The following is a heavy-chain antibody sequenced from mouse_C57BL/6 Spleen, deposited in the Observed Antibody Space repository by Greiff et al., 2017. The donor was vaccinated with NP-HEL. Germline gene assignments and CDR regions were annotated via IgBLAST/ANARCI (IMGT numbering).Heavy chain of an antibody. CDR3: ASSGGAMDY. CDR2: INPNNGGT. Sequence: EVQLQQSGPELVKPGASVKISCKASGYTFTDYYMNWVKQSHGKSLEWIGDINPNNGGTSYNQKFKGKATLTVDKSSSTAYMELRSLTSEDSAVYYCASSGGAMDYWGQGTSVTVSS. J-gene: IGHJ4*01. V-gene: IGHV1-26*01. CDR1: GYTFTDYY.